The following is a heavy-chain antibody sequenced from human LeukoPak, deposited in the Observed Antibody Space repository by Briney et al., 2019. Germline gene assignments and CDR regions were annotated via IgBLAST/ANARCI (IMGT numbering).Heavy chain of an antibody. Sequence: GGSXRXXXXXXXFTFSSYWMSWVRQAPGKGLEWVANIKQDGSEKYYVDSVKGRFTISRDNAKNSLYLQMNSLRAEDTAVYYCAREAAAGPATDYWGQGTLVTVSS. J-gene: IGHJ4*02. CDR3: AREAAAGPATDY. D-gene: IGHD6-13*01. CDR2: IKQDGSEK. CDR1: XFTFSSYW. V-gene: IGHV3-7*01.